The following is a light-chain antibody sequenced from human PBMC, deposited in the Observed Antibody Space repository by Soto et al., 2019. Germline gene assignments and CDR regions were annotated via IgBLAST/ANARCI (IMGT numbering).Light chain of an antibody. V-gene: IGLV2-14*01. J-gene: IGLJ1*01. CDR2: EVS. CDR3: SSFTSAYTFV. CDR1: SSDVGGYNY. Sequence: QSALTQPASVSGSAGQSIAISCTGTSSDVGGYNYVSWYQQHPGKAPKLLLSEVSKRPSGVSDRFSGSKSGNTASLTISGLQTKEEADYYCSSFTSAYTFVFGTGTKVTVL.